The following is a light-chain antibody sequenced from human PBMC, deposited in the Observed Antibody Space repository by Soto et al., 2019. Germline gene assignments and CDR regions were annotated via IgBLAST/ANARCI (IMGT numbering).Light chain of an antibody. CDR2: GVS. CDR1: SSDVGSYNR. Sequence: QSALTQPPSVSGSPGQSVTISCTGTSSDVGSYNRVSWYQQPPGTAPKLMIYGVSNRPSGVPDRFSGSKSGNTASLTISGLQAEDEADYYCSSCTSSSTYVFGTGTQLTVL. V-gene: IGLV2-18*02. CDR3: SSCTSSSTYV. J-gene: IGLJ1*01.